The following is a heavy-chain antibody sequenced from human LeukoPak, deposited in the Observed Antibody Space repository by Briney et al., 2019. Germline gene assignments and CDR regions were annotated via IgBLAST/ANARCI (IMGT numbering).Heavy chain of an antibody. CDR3: ARDATVRGPYGGHHFYSYMDV. Sequence: RASVKVSCKASGYTFTSYDINWVRQATGQGLEWMGWMNPNSGNTGYAQKFQGRVTMTRNTSISTAYMELSSLRSEDTAVYYCARDATVRGPYGGHHFYSYMDVWGKGTTVTISS. J-gene: IGHJ6*03. V-gene: IGHV1-8*01. CDR2: MNPNSGNT. CDR1: GYTFTSYD. D-gene: IGHD3-10*01.